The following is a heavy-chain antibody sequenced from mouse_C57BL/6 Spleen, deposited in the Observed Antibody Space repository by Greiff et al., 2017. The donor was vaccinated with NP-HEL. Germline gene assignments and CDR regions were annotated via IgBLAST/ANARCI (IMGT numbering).Heavy chain of an antibody. Sequence: QVQLKESGPGLVAPSQSLSITCTVSGFSLTSYGVDWVRQPPGKGLEWLGVIWGGGSTNYNSALMSRLSISKDNSKSQVFLKMNSRQTDDTAMYYCAKRPYYGSSYGYFDVWGTGTTVTVSS. CDR2: IWGGGST. CDR3: AKRPYYGSSYGYFDV. D-gene: IGHD1-1*01. CDR1: GFSLTSYG. J-gene: IGHJ1*03. V-gene: IGHV2-9*01.